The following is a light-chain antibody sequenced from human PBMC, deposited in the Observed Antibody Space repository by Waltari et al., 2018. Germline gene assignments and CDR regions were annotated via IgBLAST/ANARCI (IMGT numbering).Light chain of an antibody. CDR2: RSD. CDR1: ASNIGGNL. Sequence: QSVLTQPPSASGTPGQRVTISCSGSASNIGGNLVNWYQQLPGKAPKLLIYRSDLRPAGVPDRVSGSKSGTSASLAISGLQSEDEADYFWASWDDSLNGHWVFGGGTKVTVL. V-gene: IGLV1-44*01. CDR3: ASWDDSLNGHWV. J-gene: IGLJ3*02.